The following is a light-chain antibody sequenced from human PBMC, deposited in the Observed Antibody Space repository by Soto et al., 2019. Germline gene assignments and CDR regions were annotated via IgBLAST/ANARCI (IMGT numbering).Light chain of an antibody. CDR3: QQRSNWPPVYT. Sequence: EIVLTQSPATLSLSPGERATLSCRASQSVSNYLACYQQKPGQAPRLLLYDASNRATGTPARFSGSVSGTDFTLTISSLEPEDFAVYYCQQRSNWPPVYTFGQGTKLEIK. V-gene: IGKV3-11*01. CDR2: DAS. CDR1: QSVSNY. J-gene: IGKJ2*01.